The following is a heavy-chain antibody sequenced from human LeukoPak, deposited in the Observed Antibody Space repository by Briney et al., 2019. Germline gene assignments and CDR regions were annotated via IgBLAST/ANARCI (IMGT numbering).Heavy chain of an antibody. V-gene: IGHV4-59*01. J-gene: IGHJ4*02. CDR2: IYYTGTT. Sequence: PSETLSLTCTDSGGSTSRNYWTWIRQPPGKGLEWIGHIYYTGTTTYNPSLNSRFTISRDTSKNHLSLKRPSITAADIALYYCAGDSSLVPAVLVYWGQGTLVIVSS. CDR1: GGSTSRNY. CDR3: AGDSSLVPAVLVY. D-gene: IGHD2-2*01.